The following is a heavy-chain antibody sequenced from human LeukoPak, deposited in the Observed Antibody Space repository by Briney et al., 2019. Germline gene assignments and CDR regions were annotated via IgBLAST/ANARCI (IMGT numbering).Heavy chain of an antibody. D-gene: IGHD3-3*01. CDR2: INPNSGGT. V-gene: IGHV1-2*02. CDR3: ARTYYDFWSGYLSYYYMDV. CDR1: GYTFTGYY. Sequence: ASVKVSCKASGYTFTGYYMHWVRQAPGQGLEWMGWINPNSGGTNYAQKFQGRVTMTRDTSISTAYMELSRLRSDDTAVYYCARTYYDFWSGYLSYYYMDVWGKGTTVTVSS. J-gene: IGHJ6*03.